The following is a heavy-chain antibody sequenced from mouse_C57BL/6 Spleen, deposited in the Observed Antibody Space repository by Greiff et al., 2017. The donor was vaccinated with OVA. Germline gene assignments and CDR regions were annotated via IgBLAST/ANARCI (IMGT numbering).Heavy chain of an antibody. Sequence: EVKLVESRGGLVKPGGSLKLSCAASGFTFSDYGMHWVRQAPEKGLEWVAYISSGSSTIYYADTVKGRFTISRDNAKNTLFLQMTSLRSEDTAMYYCARAGNYRNYFDYWGQGTTLTVSS. D-gene: IGHD2-1*01. CDR1: GFTFSDYG. J-gene: IGHJ2*01. CDR3: ARAGNYRNYFDY. V-gene: IGHV5-17*01. CDR2: ISSGSSTI.